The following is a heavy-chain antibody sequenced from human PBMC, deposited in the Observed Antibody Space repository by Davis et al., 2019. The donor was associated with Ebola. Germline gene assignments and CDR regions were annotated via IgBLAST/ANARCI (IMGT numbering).Heavy chain of an antibody. J-gene: IGHJ6*02. CDR2: IKQDGSEK. Sequence: GESLKISCAASGFTFSSYWMSWVRQAPGKGLEWVANIKQDGSEKYYVDSVKGRFTISRDNAKNSLYLQMNSLRAEDTAVYYCARGGGSSWDGVYYYYGMDVWGQGTTVTVSS. V-gene: IGHV3-7*01. CDR1: GFTFSSYW. D-gene: IGHD6-13*01. CDR3: ARGGGSSWDGVYYYYGMDV.